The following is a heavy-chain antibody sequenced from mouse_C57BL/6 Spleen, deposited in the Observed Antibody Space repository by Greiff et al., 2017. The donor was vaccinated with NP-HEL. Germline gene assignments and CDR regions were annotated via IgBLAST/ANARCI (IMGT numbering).Heavy chain of an antibody. CDR3: ARSGYDYDEAWFAY. D-gene: IGHD2-4*01. Sequence: QVQLQQSGAELVKPGASVKISCKASGYAFSSYWMNWVKQRPGKGLEWIGQIYPGDGDTNYNGKFKGKATLTADKSSSTAYMQLSSLTSEDSAVYFCARSGYDYDEAWFAYWGQGTLVTVSA. CDR2: IYPGDGDT. CDR1: GYAFSSYW. V-gene: IGHV1-80*01. J-gene: IGHJ3*01.